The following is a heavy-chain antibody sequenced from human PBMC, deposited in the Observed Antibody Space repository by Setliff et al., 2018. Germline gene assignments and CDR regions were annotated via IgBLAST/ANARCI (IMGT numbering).Heavy chain of an antibody. J-gene: IGHJ4*02. Sequence: PSETLSLTCAVSGYSISSGYSWGWIRQPPGKGLEWVGRIYHSGSTYYNPSLKSRVTISVDTSKNQFSLKLSSVTAADTSVYYCARKYSNIWYWTWIYYFDDWGQGTLVTVS. V-gene: IGHV4-38-2*01. CDR2: IYHSGST. CDR1: GYSISSGYS. CDR3: ARKYSNIWYWTWIYYFDD. D-gene: IGHD6-13*01.